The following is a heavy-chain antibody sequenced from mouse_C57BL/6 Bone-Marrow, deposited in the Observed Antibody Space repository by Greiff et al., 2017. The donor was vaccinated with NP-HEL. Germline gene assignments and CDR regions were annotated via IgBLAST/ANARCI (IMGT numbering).Heavy chain of an antibody. J-gene: IGHJ3*01. CDR1: GFTFSSYT. V-gene: IGHV5-9*01. D-gene: IGHD2-1*01. CDR3: ARQEGKPFAY. Sequence: EVMLVESGGGLVKPGGSLKLSCAASGFTFSSYTMSWVRQTPEKRLEWVATISGGGGNTYYPDSVKGRFTISRDNAKNTLYLQMSSLRSEDTALYYCARQEGKPFAYWGQGTLVTVSA. CDR2: ISGGGGNT.